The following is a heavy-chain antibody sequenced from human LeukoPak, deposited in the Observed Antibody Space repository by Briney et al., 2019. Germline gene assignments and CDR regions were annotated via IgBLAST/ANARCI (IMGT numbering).Heavy chain of an antibody. CDR3: ASLPPRSGSYYYYYYMDV. Sequence: SETLSLTCTVSGGSISGGGYYWSWIRQPPGKGLEWIGYIYHSGSTYYNPSLKSRVTISVDRSKNQFSLKLSSVTAADTAVYYCASLPPRSGSYYYYYYMDVWGKGTTVTVSS. CDR1: GGSISGGGYY. J-gene: IGHJ6*03. CDR2: IYHSGST. V-gene: IGHV4-30-2*01. D-gene: IGHD1-26*01.